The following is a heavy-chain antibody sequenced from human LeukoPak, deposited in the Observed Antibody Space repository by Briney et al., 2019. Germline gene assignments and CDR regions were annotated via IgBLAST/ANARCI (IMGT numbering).Heavy chain of an antibody. CDR2: IKQDGSEK. J-gene: IGHJ4*02. Sequence: GGSLRLSCGVSGFTFSTYWVSWVRQAPGKGLEWVANIKQDGSEKYYVDSVKGRFTISRDNAENSLYLQMNSLRAEDTAVYYCARDGRGGYFDNWGQGTLVTVSS. V-gene: IGHV3-7*01. CDR3: ARDGRGGYFDN. D-gene: IGHD2-15*01. CDR1: GFTFSTYW.